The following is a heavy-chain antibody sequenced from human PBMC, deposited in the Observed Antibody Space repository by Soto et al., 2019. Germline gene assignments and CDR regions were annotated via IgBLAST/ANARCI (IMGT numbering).Heavy chain of an antibody. Sequence: ASVTVSCQASGYTYTRYGISWVRQAPGQGLEWMGWISPNSGNTSYAQKFQGRVTMTRNTSISTAYMELSSLRSEDTAVYYCARVPRSVYGDYEGYWGQGTLVTVSS. CDR3: ARVPRSVYGDYEGY. CDR1: GYTYTRYG. J-gene: IGHJ4*02. V-gene: IGHV1-8*01. D-gene: IGHD4-17*01. CDR2: ISPNSGNT.